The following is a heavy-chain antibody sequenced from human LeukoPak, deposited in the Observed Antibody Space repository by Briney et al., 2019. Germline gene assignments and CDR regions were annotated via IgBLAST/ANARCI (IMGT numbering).Heavy chain of an antibody. J-gene: IGHJ1*01. D-gene: IGHD3-22*01. Sequence: SETLSLTSAVYGGSFSGYYWSWIRQPPGKRLEWIGEINHSGSTNYNPSLKSRVTISVDTSKNQFSLKLSSVTAADTAVYYCARGRRRDSSGYRDFQHWGQGNLVTVSS. V-gene: IGHV4-34*01. CDR3: ARGRRRDSSGYRDFQH. CDR2: INHSGST. CDR1: GGSFSGYY.